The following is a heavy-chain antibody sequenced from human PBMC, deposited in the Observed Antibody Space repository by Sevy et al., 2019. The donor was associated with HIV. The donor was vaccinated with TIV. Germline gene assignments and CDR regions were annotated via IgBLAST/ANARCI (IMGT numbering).Heavy chain of an antibody. CDR2: IYYSGST. CDR3: ARVTYYYDK. CDR1: GGSISSYY. V-gene: IGHV4-59*01. D-gene: IGHD3-22*01. Sequence: SETLSLTCTVSGGSISSYYWSWIRQPPGKGLEWIGYIYYSGSTNYNPSLKSRVTISVDTYKNQFSLKLSSGTAADTAVYYWARVTYYYDKWGQGTLVTVSS. J-gene: IGHJ4*02.